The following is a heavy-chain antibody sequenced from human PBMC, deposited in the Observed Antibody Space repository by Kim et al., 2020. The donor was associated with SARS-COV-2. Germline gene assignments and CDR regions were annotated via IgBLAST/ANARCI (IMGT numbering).Heavy chain of an antibody. D-gene: IGHD4-17*01. V-gene: IGHV1-18*01. J-gene: IGHJ6*02. CDR2: ISAYNGNT. Sequence: ASVKVSCKASGYTFTSYGISWVRQAPGQGLEWMGWISAYNGNTNYAQKLQGRVTMTTDTSTSTAYMELRSLRSDDTAVYYCARDPGLGDYVYYYYGMDVWGQGTTVTVSS. CDR3: ARDPGLGDYVYYYYGMDV. CDR1: GYTFTSYG.